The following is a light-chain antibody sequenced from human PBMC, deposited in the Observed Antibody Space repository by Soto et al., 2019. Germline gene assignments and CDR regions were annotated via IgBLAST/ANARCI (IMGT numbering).Light chain of an antibody. J-gene: IGLJ1*01. Sequence: QSALTQPASVSGSPGQSITISCTGTSSDVGGYNYVSWYQQHPGKAPKLMIYDVSNRPSGVSNRFSGSKSGNTASLTISGLQAEDEAAYYCSSYTSSSSLLYVFGTGTNLTVL. V-gene: IGLV2-14*01. CDR3: SSYTSSSSLLYV. CDR2: DVS. CDR1: SSDVGGYNY.